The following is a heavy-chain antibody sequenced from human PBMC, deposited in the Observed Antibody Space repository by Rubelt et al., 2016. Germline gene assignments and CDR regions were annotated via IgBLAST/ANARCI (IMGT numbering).Heavy chain of an antibody. J-gene: IGHJ4*02. D-gene: IGHD2-2*01. V-gene: IGHV1-18*01. CDR3: ARDHCVSSTCYLDY. CDR2: ISAYNGNT. Sequence: QLQLVQSGAEVKKPGASVKVSCKLSGYSSTTYGITWVRQAPGQGLEWMGEISAYNGNTNYPQKYQDRVTVTIDISTSTSYMELRSLRPDDTTVYYCARDHCVSSTCYLDYWGQGTLVTVSS. CDR1: GYSSTTYG.